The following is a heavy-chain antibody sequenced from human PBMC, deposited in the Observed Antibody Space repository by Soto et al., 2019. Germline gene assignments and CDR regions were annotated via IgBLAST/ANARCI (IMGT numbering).Heavy chain of an antibody. J-gene: IGHJ5*02. Sequence: GGSLRLSCAASGFTFSSHSMNWVRQAPGKGLEWVSSISSSSSYIYYADSVKGRFTISRDNAKNSLYLQMNSLRAEDTAVYYCARALYYYDSSGYYSPWGQGTLVTVSS. D-gene: IGHD3-22*01. CDR3: ARALYYYDSSGYYSP. CDR2: ISSSSSYI. V-gene: IGHV3-21*01. CDR1: GFTFSSHS.